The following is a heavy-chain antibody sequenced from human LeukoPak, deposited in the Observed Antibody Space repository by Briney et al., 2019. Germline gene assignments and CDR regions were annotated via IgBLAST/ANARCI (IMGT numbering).Heavy chain of an antibody. Sequence: GGSLRLSCAASGFIFSNYYMSWVRQPAGKGLEWVSVMYTGGGRYYGDSVKGRFTISRDNSKNTVFLQMNSLRVEDTALYYCTRGQSYCGADCYSDWGQGTLVTVSS. D-gene: IGHD2-21*02. CDR1: GFIFSNYY. V-gene: IGHV3-66*01. CDR3: TRGQSYCGADCYSD. CDR2: MYTGGGR. J-gene: IGHJ4*02.